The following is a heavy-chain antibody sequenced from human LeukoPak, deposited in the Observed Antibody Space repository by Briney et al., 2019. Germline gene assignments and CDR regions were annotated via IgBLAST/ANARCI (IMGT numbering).Heavy chain of an antibody. V-gene: IGHV4-59*01. CDR1: GDSTSGYY. CDR3: ARGRFYDSSGYYLDH. CDR2: VYSSGST. D-gene: IGHD3-22*01. J-gene: IGHJ4*02. Sequence: PSETLSLTCTVSGDSTSGYYWSWIRQPPGKGLEWIGYVYSSGSTNYSPSLKSRVTISVDTSKNQFSLKLSSVTAADTAVYYCARGRFYDSSGYYLDHWGQGTLVTVSS.